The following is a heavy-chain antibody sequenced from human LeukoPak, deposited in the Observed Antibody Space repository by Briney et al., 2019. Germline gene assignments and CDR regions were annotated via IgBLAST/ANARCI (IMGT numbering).Heavy chain of an antibody. CDR3: ARAVVGATGDAFDI. Sequence: SETLSLTCTVSGYSISSGYYWGWIRQPPGKGLEWIGSIYHSGSTYYNPSLKSRVTISVDTSKNQFSLKLSSVTAADTAVYYCARAVVGATGDAFDIWGQGTMVTVSS. V-gene: IGHV4-38-2*02. J-gene: IGHJ3*02. D-gene: IGHD1-26*01. CDR1: GYSISSGYY. CDR2: IYHSGST.